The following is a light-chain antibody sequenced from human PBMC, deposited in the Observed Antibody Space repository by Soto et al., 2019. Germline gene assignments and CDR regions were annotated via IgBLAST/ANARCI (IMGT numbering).Light chain of an antibody. Sequence: ERLMTQSPATLSVSPGERATLSCRASQTVTGALAWYQQKPGQAPRLLIYGASTRATGIPDRFSGSGSGTEFTLTISSLQSEDFAVYYCQQYHDWPPYTFGQGTNVEIK. CDR2: GAS. J-gene: IGKJ2*01. V-gene: IGKV3-15*01. CDR3: QQYHDWPPYT. CDR1: QTVTGA.